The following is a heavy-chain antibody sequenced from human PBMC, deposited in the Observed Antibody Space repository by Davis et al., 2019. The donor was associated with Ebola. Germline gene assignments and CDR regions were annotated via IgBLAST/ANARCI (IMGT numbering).Heavy chain of an antibody. D-gene: IGHD6-19*01. J-gene: IGHJ4*02. V-gene: IGHV3-30-3*01. Sequence: GESLKISCAASGFTFSSYAMHWVRQAPGKGLEWVAVISYDGSNKYYADSVKGRFTISRDNSKNTLYLQMNSLRAEDTAVYYCARMGIAVAGTFDYWGQGTLVTVS. CDR2: ISYDGSNK. CDR3: ARMGIAVAGTFDY. CDR1: GFTFSSYA.